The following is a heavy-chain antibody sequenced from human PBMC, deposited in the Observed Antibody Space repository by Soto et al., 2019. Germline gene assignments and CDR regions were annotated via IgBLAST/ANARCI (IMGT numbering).Heavy chain of an antibody. D-gene: IGHD1-26*01. J-gene: IGHJ5*02. Sequence: SVKVYGKAARDTFTSYYINWVRQGPGQGLEWMGVINPHGGSTAYAQKFKGRVTLTRDTSASTVYMEVSSLTSEDTAMYYCARSSGGNFGIIIEGTNWFAPWGQGTLVTVSS. CDR1: RDTFTSYY. CDR2: INPHGGST. V-gene: IGHV1-46*01. CDR3: ARSSGGNFGIIIEGTNWFAP.